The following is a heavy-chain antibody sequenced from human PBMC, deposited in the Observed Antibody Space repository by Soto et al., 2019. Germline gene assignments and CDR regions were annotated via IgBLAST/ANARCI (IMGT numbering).Heavy chain of an antibody. D-gene: IGHD5-18*01. Sequence: SVKVSCKASRGPFGSHGVAWVRQAPGQGLEWMGGFIAMLGTPTYAKKVQGRATITADESLTSSYLELRSLRSEDTAVYFCARGAMAKFDYWGQGTLVT. CDR2: FIAMLGTP. J-gene: IGHJ4*02. CDR1: RGPFGSHG. V-gene: IGHV1-69*13. CDR3: ARGAMAKFDY.